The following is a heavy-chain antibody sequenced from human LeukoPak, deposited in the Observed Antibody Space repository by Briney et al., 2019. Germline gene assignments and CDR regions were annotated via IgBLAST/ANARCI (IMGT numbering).Heavy chain of an antibody. CDR1: GGTFSTSA. Sequence: SVKVSCKASGGTFSTSAISWVRQAPGQGLEWMGRIIPVLGLPSYARRFQGRVTLTADKSTSTAYLELNSLRSEDTAVFFCARDNMGNAFDIWGQGTLVSVSS. CDR2: IIPVLGLP. V-gene: IGHV1-69*04. CDR3: ARDNMGNAFDI. J-gene: IGHJ3*02. D-gene: IGHD7-27*01.